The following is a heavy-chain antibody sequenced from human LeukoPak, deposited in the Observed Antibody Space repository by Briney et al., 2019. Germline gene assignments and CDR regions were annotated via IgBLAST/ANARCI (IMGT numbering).Heavy chain of an antibody. Sequence: GASVKVSCKASGGTFSSYAISWVRQAPGQGLEWMGGIIPIFGTANYAQKFQGRVTITADESTSTAYMELSSLRSEDTAVYYCARGGYYYDSSSYYPFDYWGQGTLVTVSS. V-gene: IGHV1-69*13. CDR3: ARGGYYYDSSSYYPFDY. D-gene: IGHD3-22*01. J-gene: IGHJ4*02. CDR2: IIPIFGTA. CDR1: GGTFSSYA.